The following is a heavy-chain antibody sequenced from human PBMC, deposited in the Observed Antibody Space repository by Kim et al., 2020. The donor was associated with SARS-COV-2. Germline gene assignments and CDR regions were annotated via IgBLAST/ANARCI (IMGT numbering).Heavy chain of an antibody. CDR2: ISSSSSTI. CDR1: GFTFSSYS. CDR3: AREGGVVVPAAIYRNGWFDP. J-gene: IGHJ5*02. Sequence: GGSLRLSCAASGFTFSSYSMNWVRQAPGKGLEWVSYISSSSSTIYYADSVKGRFTISRDNAKNSLYLQMNSLRDEDTAVYYCAREGGVVVPAAIYRNGWFDPWGQGTLVTVSS. D-gene: IGHD2-2*01. V-gene: IGHV3-48*02.